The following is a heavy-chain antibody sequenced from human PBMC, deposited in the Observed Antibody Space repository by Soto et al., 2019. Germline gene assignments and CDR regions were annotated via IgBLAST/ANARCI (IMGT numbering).Heavy chain of an antibody. D-gene: IGHD4-17*01. CDR2: IIPIFGTA. CDR1: GGPXISYA. CDR3: ARDQGTTVYGMDV. Sequence: SXKVSFKVFGGPXISYAIGGVRQAPGQGLEWIGGIIPIFGTANYAQKFQGRFTITADKSTITAYMELSSLRSEDTDVYYCARDQGTTVYGMDVWGQGTTFTVSS. J-gene: IGHJ6*02. V-gene: IGHV1-69*06.